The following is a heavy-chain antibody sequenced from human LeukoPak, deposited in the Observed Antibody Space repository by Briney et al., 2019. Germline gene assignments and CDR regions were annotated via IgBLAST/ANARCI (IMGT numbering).Heavy chain of an antibody. J-gene: IGHJ4*02. CDR3: ARDENGWYSGVDS. Sequence: GGSLRLSCVASGLTFSSYEMNWVRQAPGKGLEWVSYVTGSGTGVHYGDSVKGRFTISRDNAKNSLYLQMDSLRVEDTAVYYCARDENGWYSGVDSWGQGTLVIVSS. V-gene: IGHV3-48*03. CDR1: GLTFSSYE. D-gene: IGHD6-19*01. CDR2: VTGSGTGV.